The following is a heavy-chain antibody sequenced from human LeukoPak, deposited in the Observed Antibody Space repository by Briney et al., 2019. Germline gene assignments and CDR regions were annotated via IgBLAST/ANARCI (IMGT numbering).Heavy chain of an antibody. J-gene: IGHJ4*02. Sequence: GGSLRLSCAASGFTFSSYAMSWVRQAPGKGLEWVSAISGSGGSTYYADSVKGRFTISRDNSKNTLYLQMNSLRAEDTAVYYRAKDYYRYCSSTSCSTGYYFDYWGQGTLVTVSS. D-gene: IGHD2-2*01. CDR2: ISGSGGST. CDR3: AKDYYRYCSSTSCSTGYYFDY. V-gene: IGHV3-23*01. CDR1: GFTFSSYA.